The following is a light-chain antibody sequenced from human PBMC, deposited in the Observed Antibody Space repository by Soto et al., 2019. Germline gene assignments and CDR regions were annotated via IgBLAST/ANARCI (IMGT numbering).Light chain of an antibody. CDR2: GNR. V-gene: IGLV2-14*03. CDR1: STDVGSHNY. J-gene: IGLJ3*02. Sequence: QSALTQAASVSESPGQSISLSCGGTSTDVGSHNYVSWYQQHPGKAPKLVIFGNRNRPSGVPERFSGSKSGTSASLAITGLQAEDEADYYCQAYDYSLTASVFGGGTKLTVL. CDR3: QAYDYSLTASV.